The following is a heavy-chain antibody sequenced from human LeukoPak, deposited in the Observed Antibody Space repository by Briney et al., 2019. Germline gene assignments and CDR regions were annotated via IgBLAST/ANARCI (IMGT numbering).Heavy chain of an antibody. Sequence: SETLSLTCTVSGGSIGSYYWSWIRQPPGRGLECIGYISYSGSSSYNPSLKSRVTISVDTSKNQFSLKLSAVTAADTAVYYCATYYYDSIWGFDPWGQGTLVTVSS. CDR3: ATYYYDSIWGFDP. D-gene: IGHD3-22*01. J-gene: IGHJ5*02. CDR1: GGSIGSYY. V-gene: IGHV4-59*01. CDR2: ISYSGSS.